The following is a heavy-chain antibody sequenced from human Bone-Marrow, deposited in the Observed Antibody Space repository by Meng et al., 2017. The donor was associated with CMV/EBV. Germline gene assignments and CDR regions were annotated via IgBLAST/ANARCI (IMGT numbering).Heavy chain of an antibody. CDR1: GFTFSSYS. D-gene: IGHD1-20*01. CDR3: ARDWVTGTPRDFDY. Sequence: GGSLRLSCAASGFTFSSYSMNWVRQAPGKGLEWVSSISSSSSYIYYADSVKGRFTISRDNAKNPLYLQMNSLRAEDTAVYYCARDWVTGTPRDFDYWGQGTLVTVSS. V-gene: IGHV3-21*01. CDR2: ISSSSSYI. J-gene: IGHJ4*02.